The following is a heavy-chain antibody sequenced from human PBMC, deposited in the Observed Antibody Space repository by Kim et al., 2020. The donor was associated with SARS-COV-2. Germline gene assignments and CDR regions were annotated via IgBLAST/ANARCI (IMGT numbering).Heavy chain of an antibody. CDR3: ARENGDYSFVGPQRKDYYYYDGMDV. V-gene: IGHV3-11*06. J-gene: IGHJ6*02. CDR1: GFTFSDYY. Sequence: GGSLRLSCAASGFTFSDYYMSWIRQAPGKGLEWVSYISSSSSYTNYADSVKGRFTISRDNAKNSLYLQMNSLRAEDTAVYYCARENGDYSFVGPQRKDYYYYDGMDVWGQGTTVTVSS. D-gene: IGHD4-17*01. CDR2: ISSSSSYT.